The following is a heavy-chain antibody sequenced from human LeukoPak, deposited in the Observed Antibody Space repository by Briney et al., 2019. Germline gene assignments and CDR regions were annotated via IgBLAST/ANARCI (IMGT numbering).Heavy chain of an antibody. J-gene: IGHJ4*02. CDR3: AIDEPNYAPYDFDY. CDR1: RFTFSNAW. V-gene: IGHV3-15*01. D-gene: IGHD4/OR15-4a*01. Sequence: PGGSLRLSCAASRFTFSNAWMNWVCQAPGKGLEWVGRIKSKVDGETTDYAAHVKGRFTISRDDSNNMVYLQMNSLKIEDTAVYYCAIDEPNYAPYDFDYWGQGTLVTVSS. CDR2: IKSKVDGETT.